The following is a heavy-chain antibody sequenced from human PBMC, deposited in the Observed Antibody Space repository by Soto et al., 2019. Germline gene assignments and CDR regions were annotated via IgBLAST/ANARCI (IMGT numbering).Heavy chain of an antibody. CDR1: VGSVSSGGYY. Sequence: TLSLTCTVSVGSVSSGGYYWSWIRQHPGKGLEWIGYIYYSGSTYYNPSLKSRVTISVDTSKNQFSLKLSSVTAADTAVYYCARASAYYYYYGMDVWGQGTTVTVSS. J-gene: IGHJ6*02. V-gene: IGHV4-31*03. CDR2: IYYSGST. CDR3: ARASAYYYYYGMDV.